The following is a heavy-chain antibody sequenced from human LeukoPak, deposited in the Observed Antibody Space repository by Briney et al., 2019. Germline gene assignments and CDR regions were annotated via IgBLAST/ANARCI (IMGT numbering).Heavy chain of an antibody. CDR3: ATGRSGRGVVVVAATYYYYGMDV. CDR2: IIPIFGTA. V-gene: IGHV1-69*06. CDR1: GGTFSSYA. J-gene: IGHJ6*04. Sequence: ASVKVSCKASGGTFSSYAISWVRQAPGQGLEWMGGIIPIFGTANYAQKFQGRVTITADKSTSTAYMELSSLRPEDTAVYYCATGRSGRGVVVVAATYYYYGMDVWGKGTTVTVSS. D-gene: IGHD2-15*01.